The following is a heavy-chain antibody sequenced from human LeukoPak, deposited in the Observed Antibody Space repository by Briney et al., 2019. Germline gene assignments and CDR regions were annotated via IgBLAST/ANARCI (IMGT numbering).Heavy chain of an antibody. Sequence: GGSLRLSCVASGFTLSNNAMAWVRQAPGKGLEWVSALGGSDDRTNYADSVRGRFTISRDNAKNSLYLQMTSLRAEDTAVYYCARLTYFLVGAYYFDSWGQGSLVTVSS. CDR1: GFTLSNNA. CDR2: LGGSDDRT. V-gene: IGHV3-23*01. J-gene: IGHJ4*02. D-gene: IGHD3-3*01. CDR3: ARLTYFLVGAYYFDS.